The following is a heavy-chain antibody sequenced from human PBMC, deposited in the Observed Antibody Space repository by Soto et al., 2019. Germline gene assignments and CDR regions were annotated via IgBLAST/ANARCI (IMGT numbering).Heavy chain of an antibody. D-gene: IGHD6-19*01. Sequence: SETLSLTCTVSGGSVSSAGYFWSWIRQPPGKGLEWIEYIYYSGTTNINPSLMSRVTISVDTSKNQFSLKLSSVTAADTAVYYCGRDSSGWTYYGMDVWGQGTRVTVSS. CDR3: GRDSSGWTYYGMDV. V-gene: IGHV4-61*08. J-gene: IGHJ6*02. CDR2: IYYSGTT. CDR1: GGSVSSAGYF.